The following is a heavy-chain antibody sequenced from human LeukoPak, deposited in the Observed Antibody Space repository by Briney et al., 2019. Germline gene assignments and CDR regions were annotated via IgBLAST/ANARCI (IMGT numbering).Heavy chain of an antibody. V-gene: IGHV7-4-1*02. CDR3: ARVNSYGYWPNWFDP. D-gene: IGHD5-18*01. Sequence: ASVKVSCKASGYTFTSYAMNWVRQAPGQGLEWMGWINTNTANPTYAQGFTGRFVFSLDTSVSTAYLQISSLKAEDTAVYYCARVNSYGYWPNWFDPWGQGTLVTVSS. CDR2: INTNTANP. CDR1: GYTFTSYA. J-gene: IGHJ5*02.